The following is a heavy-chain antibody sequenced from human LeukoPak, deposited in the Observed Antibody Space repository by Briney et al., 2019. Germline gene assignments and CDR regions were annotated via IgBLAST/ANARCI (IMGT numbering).Heavy chain of an antibody. CDR3: AKDSRYGYRWDYDY. V-gene: IGHV3-23*01. J-gene: IGHJ4*02. CDR1: GFTFSSYG. CDR2: ISGSGVTT. D-gene: IGHD5-18*01. Sequence: PGGSLRLSCAASGFTFSSYGMSWVRQAPGKGLEWVSTISGSGVTTYYADSVKGRFTISRGNSKNTLYLQMNSLRAEDTAVYYCAKDSRYGYRWDYDYWGQGTLVTVSS.